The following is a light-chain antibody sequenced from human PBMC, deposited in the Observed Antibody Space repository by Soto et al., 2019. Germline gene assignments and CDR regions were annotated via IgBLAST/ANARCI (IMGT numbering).Light chain of an antibody. CDR1: SSDVGGYNY. V-gene: IGLV2-14*03. CDR2: DVS. Sequence: QSALTQPASVSGSPGQSITISCTGTSSDVGGYNYVSWYQHHPGKAPKLMIYDVSNRPSGVSNRFSGSKSGNTASLIISGLQSEDEADYYCNSYTSSSTLSSYVFGTGTKVTVL. CDR3: NSYTSSSTLSSYV. J-gene: IGLJ1*01.